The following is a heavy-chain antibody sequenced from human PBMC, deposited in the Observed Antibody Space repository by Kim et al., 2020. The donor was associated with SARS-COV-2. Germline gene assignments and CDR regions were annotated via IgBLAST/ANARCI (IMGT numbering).Heavy chain of an antibody. D-gene: IGHD2-2*01. J-gene: IGHJ4*02. CDR3: ARGLTSPLDY. CDR1: GFTFPRYG. CDR2: ISYDGSVK. Sequence: GSLRLSCAASGFTFPRYGMHWVRQAPGKGLEWVTLISYDGSVKKYADSVKGRFIISRDDSKDTLYLQMNSLRADDTAGYYCARGLTSPLDYWGQGTLVTVSS. V-gene: IGHV3-30*03.